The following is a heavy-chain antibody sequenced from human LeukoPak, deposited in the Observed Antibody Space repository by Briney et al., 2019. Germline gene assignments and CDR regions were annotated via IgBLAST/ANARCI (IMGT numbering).Heavy chain of an antibody. J-gene: IGHJ4*02. CDR1: GFTFNAYS. V-gene: IGHV1-2*02. D-gene: IGHD2-15*01. CDR2: INPHTGDT. CDR3: ARDSMVVAASDFDY. Sequence: ASVKVSCKTSGFTFNAYSIHWVRQAPGQGLEWMGGINPHTGDTKYARKFEGRVTMTRDTSINTAYMELSRLRSADTAFYYCARDSMVVAASDFDYWRQGALVTVSS.